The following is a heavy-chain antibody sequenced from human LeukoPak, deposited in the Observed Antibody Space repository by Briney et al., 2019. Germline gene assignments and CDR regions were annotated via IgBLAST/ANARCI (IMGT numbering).Heavy chain of an antibody. J-gene: IGHJ4*02. Sequence: GESLKISCKGSGYSLSRYWIGWVRQMPGKGLEWMGIIYPGDSDTRYSPSFQGQVTISADKSISTAYLQWSSLQASDTAMYYCARPSYYDTNYWGQGTLVTVSS. CDR1: GYSLSRYW. D-gene: IGHD3-9*01. CDR3: ARPSYYDTNY. CDR2: IYPGDSDT. V-gene: IGHV5-51*01.